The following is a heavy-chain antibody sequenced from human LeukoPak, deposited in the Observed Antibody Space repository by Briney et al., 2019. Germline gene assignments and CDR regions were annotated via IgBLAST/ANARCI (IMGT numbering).Heavy chain of an antibody. CDR1: GFTFSSYS. J-gene: IGHJ5*02. CDR2: ISPSSSSM. V-gene: IGHV3-48*01. CDR3: ARDAASGNNWFDP. D-gene: IGHD3-3*01. Sequence: GGSLRLSCSASGFTFSSYSLNWVRQAPGKGLEWVSYISPSSSSMYYADSVKGRFTISRDNARNSLYLQMNSLSTEDTALYYCARDAASGNNWFDPWGQGTLVTVSS.